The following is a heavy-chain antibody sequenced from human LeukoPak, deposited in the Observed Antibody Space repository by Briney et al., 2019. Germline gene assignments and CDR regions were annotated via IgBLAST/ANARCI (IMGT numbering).Heavy chain of an antibody. CDR1: GFTVSSNY. CDR3: ARSGLWYSSGPFDY. Sequence: GGSLRLSCAASGFTVSSNYMSWVRQAPGKGLEWVSVIYSGGSTYYADSVKGRFTISRDNSKNTLYLQMNSLRAEDTAVYYCARSGLWYSSGPFDYWGQGTLVTVSS. J-gene: IGHJ4*02. D-gene: IGHD3-22*01. V-gene: IGHV3-53*01. CDR2: IYSGGST.